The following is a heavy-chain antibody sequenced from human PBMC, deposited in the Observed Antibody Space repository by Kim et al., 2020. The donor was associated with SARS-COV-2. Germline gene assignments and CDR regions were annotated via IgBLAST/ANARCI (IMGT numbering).Heavy chain of an antibody. V-gene: IGHV3-30*04. CDR3: ARETPTIFGGFDY. Sequence: GGSLRLSCAASGFTFSSYAMHWVRQAPGKGLEWVAVISYDGSNKYYADSVKGRFTISRDNSKNTLYLQMNSLRAEDTAVYYCARETPTIFGGFDYWGQGTLVTVSS. CDR2: ISYDGSNK. CDR1: GFTFSSYA. J-gene: IGHJ4*02. D-gene: IGHD3-3*01.